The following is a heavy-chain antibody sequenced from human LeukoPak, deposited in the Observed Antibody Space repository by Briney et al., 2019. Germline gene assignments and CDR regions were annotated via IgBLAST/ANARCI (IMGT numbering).Heavy chain of an antibody. D-gene: IGHD1-1*01. Sequence: ASVKVSCKASGYTFTGYYMHWVRQAPGQGLEWMGWINPNSGGTNYAQKFQGWVTMTRDTSISTAYMELSRLRSDDTAVYYCARDGLGGHNWNEGGNWFDPWGQGTLVTVSS. CDR1: GYTFTGYY. V-gene: IGHV1-2*04. J-gene: IGHJ5*02. CDR2: INPNSGGT. CDR3: ARDGLGGHNWNEGGNWFDP.